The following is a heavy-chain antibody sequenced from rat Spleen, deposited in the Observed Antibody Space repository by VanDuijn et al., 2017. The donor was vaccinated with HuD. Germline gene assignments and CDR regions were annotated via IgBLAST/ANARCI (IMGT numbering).Heavy chain of an antibody. J-gene: IGHJ2*01. CDR1: GFSLTTYN. CDR3: ARGELGDYFDY. V-gene: IGHV2-63*01. Sequence: QVQLKESGPGLVQPSQTLSLTCTVPGFSLTTYNVHWVRQPPGKGLEWMGRMTYNGDTSYDSALKSRLSISRDTSKSQVFLKMNSLQSEDTTTYYCARGELGDYFDYWGQGVMVIVSS. D-gene: IGHD4-3*01. CDR2: MTYNGDT.